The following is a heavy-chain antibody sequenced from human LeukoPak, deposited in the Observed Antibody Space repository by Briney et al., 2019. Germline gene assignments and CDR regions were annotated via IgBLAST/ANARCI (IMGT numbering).Heavy chain of an antibody. CDR2: IIPIFGTT. Sequence: SVKVSCKASGGTFSNYAISWVRQAPGQGLEWMGRIIPIFGTTNYAQKFQGRVTITTDESTSTAYMELSSLGSEDTAVYYCARGGEANYYDTSGYYLYYYWGQGTLVTVSS. J-gene: IGHJ4*02. CDR1: GGTFSNYA. D-gene: IGHD3-22*01. V-gene: IGHV1-69*05. CDR3: ARGGEANYYDTSGYYLYYY.